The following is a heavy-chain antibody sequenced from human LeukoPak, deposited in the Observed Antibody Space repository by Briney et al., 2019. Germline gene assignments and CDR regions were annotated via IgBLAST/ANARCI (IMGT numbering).Heavy chain of an antibody. D-gene: IGHD6-19*01. Sequence: GGSLKLSCAASALTISSYAMSWVRQAPGMGPGWVLAISGSCANTYYAVSVKGRLTITRYNSKNTLYLQMSSLIADDTGVYYCAKGPNKYSSGWYNYWGQGTLVTVSS. CDR1: ALTISSYA. V-gene: IGHV3-23*01. CDR2: ISGSCANT. J-gene: IGHJ4*02. CDR3: AKGPNKYSSGWYNY.